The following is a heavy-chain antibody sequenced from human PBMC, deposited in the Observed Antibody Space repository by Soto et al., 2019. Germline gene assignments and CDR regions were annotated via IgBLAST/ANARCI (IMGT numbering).Heavy chain of an antibody. J-gene: IGHJ4*02. CDR1: GYTFLNYA. CDR3: ARVKGRDVVVTASDY. V-gene: IGHV1-18*01. D-gene: IGHD2-21*02. CDR2: IDIYSGDT. Sequence: VQLVQSEGEVKKPGASVKVSCEASGYTFLNYAITWVRKAPGQGLEWVRWIDIYSGDTKSAQKFQGRVTMTTDTSTNTVYMEMRSLRFDYSAVYYCARVKGRDVVVTASDYWGQGSLVTVSS.